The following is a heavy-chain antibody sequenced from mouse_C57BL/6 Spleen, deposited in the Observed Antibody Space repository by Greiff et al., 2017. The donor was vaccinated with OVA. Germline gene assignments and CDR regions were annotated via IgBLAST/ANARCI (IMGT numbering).Heavy chain of an antibody. V-gene: IGHV1-85*01. CDR1: GYTFTSYD. CDR3: ARYGSSYHAYYFDY. J-gene: IGHJ2*01. Sequence: VQLQQSGPELVKPGASVKLSCKASGYTFTSYDINWVKQRPGQGLEWIGWIYPRDGSTKYNEKLKGKATLTVDTSSSTAYMELHSLTSEDSAVYFCARYGSSYHAYYFDYWGQGTTLTVSS. D-gene: IGHD1-1*01. CDR2: IYPRDGST.